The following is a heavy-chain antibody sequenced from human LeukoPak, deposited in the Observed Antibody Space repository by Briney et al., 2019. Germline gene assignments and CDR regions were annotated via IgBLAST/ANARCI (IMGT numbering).Heavy chain of an antibody. CDR2: ISYDGSNK. D-gene: IGHD1-26*01. CDR3: ARVWTSGSYYNY. J-gene: IGHJ4*02. Sequence: GGSLRLSCTASGFTFSSYAMHWVRQAPGKGLEWVAVISYDGSNKYYADSVKGRFTISRDNSKNTLYLQMNSLRAEDTAVYYCARVWTSGSYYNYWGQGTLVTVSS. V-gene: IGHV3-30*04. CDR1: GFTFSSYA.